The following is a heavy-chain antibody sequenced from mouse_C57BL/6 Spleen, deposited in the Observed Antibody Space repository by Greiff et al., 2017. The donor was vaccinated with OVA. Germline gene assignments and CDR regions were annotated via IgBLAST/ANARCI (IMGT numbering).Heavy chain of an antibody. CDR1: GYAFSSYW. D-gene: IGHD2-4*01. Sequence: VQVVESGAELVKPGASVKISCKASGYAFSSYWMNWVKQRPGKGLEWIGQIYPGDGDTNYNGKFKGKATLTADKSSSTAYMQLSSLTSEDSAVYFCARNLYDYDGGYYYAMDYWGQGTSVTVSS. CDR2: IYPGDGDT. CDR3: ARNLYDYDGGYYYAMDY. J-gene: IGHJ4*01. V-gene: IGHV1-80*01.